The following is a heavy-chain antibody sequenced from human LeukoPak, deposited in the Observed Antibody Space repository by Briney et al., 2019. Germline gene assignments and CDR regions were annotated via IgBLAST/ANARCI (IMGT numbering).Heavy chain of an antibody. J-gene: IGHJ6*03. D-gene: IGHD3-10*01. CDR1: GGSISSSSYY. Sequence: PSETLSLTCTVSGGSISSSSYYWGWIRQPPGKGLEWIGSIYYSGSTYYNPSLKSRVTISVDTSKNQFSLKLSSVTAADTAVYYCARQAMVRGVPPCYMDVWGKGTTVTVPS. CDR3: ARQAMVRGVPPCYMDV. V-gene: IGHV4-39*01. CDR2: IYYSGST.